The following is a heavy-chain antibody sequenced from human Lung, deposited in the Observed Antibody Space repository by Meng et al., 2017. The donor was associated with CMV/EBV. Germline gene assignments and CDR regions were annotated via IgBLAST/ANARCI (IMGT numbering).Heavy chain of an antibody. J-gene: IGHJ5*02. D-gene: IGHD6-13*01. Sequence: GGSXSLSCAASGFTFSNYAMNWVRQAPGKGLEWVAVIYAGGRSAYYADSVKGRFTIFRDGSKNTVYLEMNSLRAEDTALYYCAKDSTYSAWGQGTLVTGSS. V-gene: IGHV3-23*03. CDR3: AKDSTYSA. CDR1: GFTFSNYA. CDR2: IYAGGRSA.